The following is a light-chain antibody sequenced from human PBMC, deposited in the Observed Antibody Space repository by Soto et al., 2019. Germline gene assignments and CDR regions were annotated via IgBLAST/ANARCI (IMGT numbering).Light chain of an antibody. J-gene: IGKJ1*01. Sequence: PGETATLSCRASQTVGTNFLAWYQQKPGQAPRLLMFGTSNRATDIPDRFGGSGSGTDFTLTISRLEPEDVAVYYCQHYSRTLPWTFGQGTKVEIK. CDR1: QTVGTNF. CDR3: QHYSRTLPWT. V-gene: IGKV3-20*01. CDR2: GTS.